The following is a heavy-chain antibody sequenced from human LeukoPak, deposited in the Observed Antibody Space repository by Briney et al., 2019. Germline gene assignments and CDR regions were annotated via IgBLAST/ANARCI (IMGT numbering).Heavy chain of an antibody. V-gene: IGHV3-23*01. CDR1: GFTFSNYA. J-gene: IGHJ4*02. Sequence: GGSLRLSCAASGFTFSNYAMTWVRHAPGEGLEWVSAISDSGGTTYYADSVKGRFTISRDNSKNTLFLQMNSLRAEDTAVYYCATRRRDFWSGYFDYWGQGTLVIVSS. CDR3: ATRRRDFWSGYFDY. D-gene: IGHD3-3*01. CDR2: ISDSGGTT.